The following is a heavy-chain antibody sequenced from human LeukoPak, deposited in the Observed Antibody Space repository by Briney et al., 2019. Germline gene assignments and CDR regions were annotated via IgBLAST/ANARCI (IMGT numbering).Heavy chain of an antibody. J-gene: IGHJ4*02. Sequence: PGGSMRLSCAASGFTFSSYSMNWVRQAPGKGLEWVSSISSSSSYIYYADSVKGRFTISRDNAKNSLYLQMNSLRAEDTAVYYCARDRSDYDSSGYYVYWGQGTLVTVSS. CDR1: GFTFSSYS. CDR2: ISSSSSYI. D-gene: IGHD3-22*01. CDR3: ARDRSDYDSSGYYVY. V-gene: IGHV3-21*01.